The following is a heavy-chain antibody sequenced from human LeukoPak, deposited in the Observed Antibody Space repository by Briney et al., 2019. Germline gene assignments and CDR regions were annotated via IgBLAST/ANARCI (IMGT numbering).Heavy chain of an antibody. CDR3: ARGTYYYDSSGYLPVYYFDY. CDR1: GFTFSDYY. CDR2: ISSSGSTI. V-gene: IGHV3-11*01. J-gene: IGHJ4*02. Sequence: GGSLRLSCAASGFTFSDYYMSWIRQAPRKGLEWVSYISSSGSTIYYADSVKGRFTISRDNAKNSLYLQMNSLRAEDTAVYYCARGTYYYDSSGYLPVYYFDYWGQGTLVTVSS. D-gene: IGHD3-22*01.